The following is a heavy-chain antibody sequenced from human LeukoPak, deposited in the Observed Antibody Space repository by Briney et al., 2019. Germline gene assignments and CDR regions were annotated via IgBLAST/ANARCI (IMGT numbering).Heavy chain of an antibody. CDR3: ARRSLSPYWYFDL. CDR2: IYYSGST. J-gene: IGHJ2*01. Sequence: SETLSLTCTVSGGSISSYYWSWIRQPPGKGLEWIGYIYYSGSTDYNPSLKSRATISVDTSKIQFSLKLTSVTAADTAVYYCARRSLSPYWYFDLWGRGTLLTVSS. V-gene: IGHV4-59*08. CDR1: GGSISSYY.